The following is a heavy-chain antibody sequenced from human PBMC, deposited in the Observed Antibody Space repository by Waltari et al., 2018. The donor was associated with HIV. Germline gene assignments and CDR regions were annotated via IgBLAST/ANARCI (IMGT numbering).Heavy chain of an antibody. J-gene: IGHJ4*02. CDR3: ARSPGSGDLSFDY. CDR1: GYSFTDYW. CDR2: IYPGDSDT. V-gene: IGHV5-51*03. Sequence: EVQLVQSGAEVKKPGESLKMSCKASGYSFTDYWIAWVRQRPGRGLEWVGTIYPGDSDTRYSPSFQGQVTISADKSISTVYLQWSSLKASDMAMYYCARSPGSGDLSFDYWGQGALVTVSS. D-gene: IGHD7-27*01.